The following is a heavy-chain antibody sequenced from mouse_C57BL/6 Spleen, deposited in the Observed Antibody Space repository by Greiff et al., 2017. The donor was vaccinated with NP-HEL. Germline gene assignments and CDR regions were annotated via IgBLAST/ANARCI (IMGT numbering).Heavy chain of an antibody. CDR3: ARWGITTVVEGYYAMDY. Sequence: VKLMESGAELAKPGASVKLSCKASGYTFTSYWMHWVKQRPGQGLEWIGYINPSSGYTKYNQKFKDKATLTADKSSSTAYMQLSSLTYEDSAVYYCARWGITTVVEGYYAMDYWGQGTSVTVSS. CDR2: INPSSGYT. CDR1: GYTFTSYW. V-gene: IGHV1-7*01. J-gene: IGHJ4*01. D-gene: IGHD1-1*01.